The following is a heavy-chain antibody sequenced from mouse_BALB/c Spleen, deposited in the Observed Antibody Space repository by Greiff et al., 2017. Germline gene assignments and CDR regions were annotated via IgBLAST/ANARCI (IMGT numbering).Heavy chain of an antibody. CDR2: ISSGGGST. J-gene: IGHJ2*01. CDR1: GFAFSSYD. V-gene: IGHV5-12-1*01. Sequence: EVQLVESGGGLVKPGGSLKLSCAASGFAFSSYDMSWVRQTPEKRLEWVAYISSGGGSTYYPDTVKGRFTISRDNAKNTLYLQMSSLKSEDTAMYYFARLGTYFDYWGQGTTLTVSS. CDR3: ARLGTYFDY. D-gene: IGHD4-1*01.